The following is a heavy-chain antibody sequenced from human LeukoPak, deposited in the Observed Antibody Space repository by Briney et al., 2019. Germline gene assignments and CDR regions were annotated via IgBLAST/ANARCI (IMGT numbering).Heavy chain of an antibody. Sequence: ASVKVSCKASGYTFTGYYMHWVRRAPGRGLEWMGWINPNSGGTNYAQKFQGRVTMTRDTSISTAYMELSRLRSDDTAVYYCARCIAARPGWFDPWGQGTLVTVSS. V-gene: IGHV1-2*02. CDR2: INPNSGGT. D-gene: IGHD6-6*01. CDR3: ARCIAARPGWFDP. J-gene: IGHJ5*02. CDR1: GYTFTGYY.